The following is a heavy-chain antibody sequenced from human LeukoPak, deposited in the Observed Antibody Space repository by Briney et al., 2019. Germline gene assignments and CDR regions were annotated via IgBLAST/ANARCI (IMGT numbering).Heavy chain of an antibody. CDR3: ARRWVVDDILTGYYLDAFDI. J-gene: IGHJ3*02. CDR1: GGSISSYY. CDR2: IYYSGST. V-gene: IGHV4-59*08. D-gene: IGHD3-9*01. Sequence: SETLSLTCTVSGGSISSYYWSWIRQPPGKGLEWIGYIYYSGSTNYNPSLKSRVTISVDTSKNQFSLKLSSVTAADTAVYYCARRWVVDDILTGYYLDAFDIWGQGTMVTVSS.